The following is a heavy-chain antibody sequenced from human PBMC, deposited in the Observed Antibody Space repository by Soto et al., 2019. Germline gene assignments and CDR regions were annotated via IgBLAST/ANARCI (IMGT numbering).Heavy chain of an antibody. CDR2: IGTQHDA. CDR3: ARQASYWHGGGGWFDP. Sequence: EVQLVESGGGLVQPGGSLRLSCAASGFTFSAYDMHWVRQTTGKGLEWVAAIGTQHDAYYPDSVKGRFTISRENAKNSLYLPMNSLRAGDTAVYYCARQASYWHGGGGWFDPWGQGTLVTVSS. J-gene: IGHJ5*02. CDR1: GFTFSAYD. V-gene: IGHV3-13*01. D-gene: IGHD3-16*01.